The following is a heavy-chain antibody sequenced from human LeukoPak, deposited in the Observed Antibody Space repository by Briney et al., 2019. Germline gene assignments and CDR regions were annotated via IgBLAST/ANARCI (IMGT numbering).Heavy chain of an antibody. Sequence: PGGSLRLSCAASGFTFSSYWMSWVRRAPGKGLEWVANIKQDGSEKYYVDSVKGRFTISRDNAKNSLYLQMNSLRAEDTAVYYCARVRWLQNVDYWGQGTLVTVSS. V-gene: IGHV3-7*01. CDR3: ARVRWLQNVDY. CDR2: IKQDGSEK. CDR1: GFTFSSYW. D-gene: IGHD5-24*01. J-gene: IGHJ4*02.